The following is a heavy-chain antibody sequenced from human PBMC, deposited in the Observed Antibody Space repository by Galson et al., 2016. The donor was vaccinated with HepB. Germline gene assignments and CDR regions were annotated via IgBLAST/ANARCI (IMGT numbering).Heavy chain of an antibody. D-gene: IGHD6-19*01. J-gene: IGHJ6*04. CDR2: TYYRSKWYN. Sequence: CPISGDSVSSDNGAWNWIRQSPSRGLEWLGRTYYRSKWYNDYGVSVKSRITINPDTAKNQVSLRLNSVTPEATAVYYCARGWAGSGWSVWGKGTTVTVSS. V-gene: IGHV6-1*01. CDR3: ARGWAGSGWSV. CDR1: GDSVSSDNGA.